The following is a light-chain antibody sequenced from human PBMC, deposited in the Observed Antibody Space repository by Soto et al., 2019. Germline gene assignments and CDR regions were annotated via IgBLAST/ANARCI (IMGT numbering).Light chain of an antibody. Sequence: DIVMTQSPDSLAVSLGERATINCKSSQSVLYSSNNKNYLSWYQQKPGQPPKLLIYWASTRESGVPNRFSGSGSGTDFTLTISSLRAEDGAVYYCQQYYSTPWTFGQGTKVEI. CDR2: WAS. V-gene: IGKV4-1*01. J-gene: IGKJ1*01. CDR3: QQYYSTPWT. CDR1: QSVLYSSNNKNY.